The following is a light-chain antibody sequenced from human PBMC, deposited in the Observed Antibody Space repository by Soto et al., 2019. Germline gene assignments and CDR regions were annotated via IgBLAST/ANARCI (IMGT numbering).Light chain of an antibody. Sequence: QSVLTQPPSVSGARGQRVTISCTESSSNIGAGYDVHWYQQLPGTAPKLLIYGNSNRPSGVPDRFSGSKSGTSASLAITGLLAEDEVDYYCQSYDSSLSGWLFGGGTKVTVL. V-gene: IGLV1-40*01. CDR2: GNS. J-gene: IGLJ3*02. CDR1: SSNIGAGYD. CDR3: QSYDSSLSGWL.